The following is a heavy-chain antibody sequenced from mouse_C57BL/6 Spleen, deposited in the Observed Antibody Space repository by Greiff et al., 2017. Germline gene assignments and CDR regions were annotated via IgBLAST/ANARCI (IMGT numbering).Heavy chain of an antibody. J-gene: IGHJ2*01. V-gene: IGHV1-82*01. D-gene: IGHD6-1*01. CDR1: GYAFSSSW. Sequence: VQLQQSGPELVKPGASVKISCKASGYAFSSSWMNWVKQRPGEGLEWIGRIYPGDGDTNYNGKFKGKATLTADKSSSTAYMQLSSLTSEDSAVYFCARASQTGFYYFDYWGQGTTLTVSS. CDR2: IYPGDGDT. CDR3: ARASQTGFYYFDY.